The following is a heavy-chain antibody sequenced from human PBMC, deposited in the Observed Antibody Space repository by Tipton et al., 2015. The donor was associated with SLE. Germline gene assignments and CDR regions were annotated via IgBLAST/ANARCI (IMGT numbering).Heavy chain of an antibody. CDR2: FDPEDGER. J-gene: IGHJ4*02. CDR3: ATGFSDY. V-gene: IGHV1-24*01. CDR1: GFTVTELS. Sequence: QSGPEVKKPGASVKVSCKVSGFTVTELSMHWVRQAPGKGLEWMGGFDPEDGERIYAQKFQGRVTMTEDTSTDTAYMELSILRSEDTAVYYCATGFSDYWGQGTLVTVSS.